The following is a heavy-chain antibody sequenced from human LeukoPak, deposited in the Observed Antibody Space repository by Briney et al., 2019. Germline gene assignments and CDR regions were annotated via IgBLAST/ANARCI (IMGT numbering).Heavy chain of an antibody. CDR1: GYTFTSYG. V-gene: IGHV1-18*01. CDR3: ARDTYYDFWSGRDYYYYGMDV. D-gene: IGHD3-3*01. J-gene: IGHJ6*02. Sequence: ASVKVSCKASGYTFTSYGISWVRQAPGQGLEWMGWISAYNGNTNYVQKLQGRVTMTTDTSTSTGYMELRSLRSDDTAVYYCARDTYYDFWSGRDYYYYGMDVWGQGTTVTVSS. CDR2: ISAYNGNT.